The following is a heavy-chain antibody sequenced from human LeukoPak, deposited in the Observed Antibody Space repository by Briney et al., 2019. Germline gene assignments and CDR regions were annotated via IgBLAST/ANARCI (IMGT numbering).Heavy chain of an antibody. CDR1: GGSISSGDYY. Sequence: PSQTLSLTCTVSGGSISSGDYYWGWIRQPPGKGLEWIGYIYYSGSTYYNPSLKSRVTISVDTSKNQFSLKLSSVTAADTAVYYCARGQQWPYYFDYWGQGTLVTVSS. V-gene: IGHV4-30-4*08. CDR2: IYYSGST. J-gene: IGHJ4*02. CDR3: ARGQQWPYYFDY. D-gene: IGHD6-19*01.